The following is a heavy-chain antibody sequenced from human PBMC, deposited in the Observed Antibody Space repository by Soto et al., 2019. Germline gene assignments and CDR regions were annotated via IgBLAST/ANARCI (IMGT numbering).Heavy chain of an antibody. CDR2: ISSDGSRT. CDR3: ARITVTTGGY. J-gene: IGHJ4*02. CDR1: GFTFSSYW. Sequence: EVQLVESGGGLVQPGGSLRLSCAASGFTFSSYWMHWVRQAPGKGLVWVSRISSDGSRTTYAGSVKGRFTISRDNAKNTLYLQMNSLRAEDTAVYYCARITVTTGGYWGQGTLVTVSS. D-gene: IGHD4-17*01. V-gene: IGHV3-74*01.